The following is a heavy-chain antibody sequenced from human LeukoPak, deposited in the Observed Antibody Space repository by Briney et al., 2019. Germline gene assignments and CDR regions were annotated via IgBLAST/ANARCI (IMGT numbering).Heavy chain of an antibody. CDR1: GFTFGAYG. J-gene: IGHJ3*02. CDR2: IWNDGSNQ. CDR3: AREQYGSDDALDI. Sequence: GRSLRLSCAASGFTFGAYGMHWVRQAPGKGLEWVAVIWNDGSNQYYVDSVKGRFTISRDNSKNTVHLQMNSLRVEDTAVYYCAREQYGSDDALDIWGQGTMVTVSS. D-gene: IGHD3-10*01. V-gene: IGHV3-33*01.